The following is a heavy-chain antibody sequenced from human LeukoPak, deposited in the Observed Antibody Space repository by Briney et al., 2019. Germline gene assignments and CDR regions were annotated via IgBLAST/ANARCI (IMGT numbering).Heavy chain of an antibody. Sequence: SETLSLTCSVSGGSIRSLGYSWGRIRQPPGKGLEWIASMYYTGTTYYNPSLKSRVTMSVDTSKNQFSLNLTSVTAADTAVFYCARSVSAYAGRGWFDPWGQGILVTVSS. V-gene: IGHV4-39*07. CDR2: MYYTGTT. D-gene: IGHD5-12*01. J-gene: IGHJ5*02. CDR3: ARSVSAYAGRGWFDP. CDR1: GGSIRSLGYS.